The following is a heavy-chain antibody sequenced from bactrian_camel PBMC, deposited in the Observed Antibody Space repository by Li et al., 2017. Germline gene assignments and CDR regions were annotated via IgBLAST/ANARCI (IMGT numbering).Heavy chain of an antibody. V-gene: IGHV3S55*01. J-gene: IGHJ4*01. CDR1: GYTYRAYC. D-gene: IGHD6*01. CDR2: VGSDGST. CDR3: ATQRTNCRGSVLATTWYSD. Sequence: HVQLVESGGDSVQAGGSLRLSCAISGYTYRAYCMAWFRQGPGKEREGVAAVGSDGSTTYAGSVKGRFTISKGNANDTLYLEMNRLQPEDTAMYYCATQRTNCRGSVLATTWYSDWGQGTQVTVS.